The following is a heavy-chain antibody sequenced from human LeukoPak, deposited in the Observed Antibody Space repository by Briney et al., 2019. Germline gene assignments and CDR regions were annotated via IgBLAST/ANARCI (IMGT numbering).Heavy chain of an antibody. CDR1: GFTFDDYA. V-gene: IGHV3-9*01. CDR2: ISWNSGSI. CDR3: ARVDRGSSWPYYYYGMDV. D-gene: IGHD6-13*01. Sequence: GGSLRLSCAASGFTFDDYAMHWVRQAPGKGLEWVSGISWNSGSIGYADSVKGRFTISRDNAKNSLYLQMNSLRAEDTALYYCARVDRGSSWPYYYYGMDVWGQGTTVTVSS. J-gene: IGHJ6*02.